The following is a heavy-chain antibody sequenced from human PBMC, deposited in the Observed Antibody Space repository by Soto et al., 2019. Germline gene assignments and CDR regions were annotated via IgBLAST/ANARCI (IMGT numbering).Heavy chain of an antibody. D-gene: IGHD3-22*01. Sequence: PGESLKISCKGSGYSFTSYWIGWVRQMPGKGLEWMGIIYPGDSDTRYSPSFQGQVTISADKSISTAYLQWSSLKASDTAMYYCARRTYYYDSSGYYYYGMDVWGQGTTVTVS. CDR1: GYSFTSYW. CDR2: IYPGDSDT. J-gene: IGHJ6*02. V-gene: IGHV5-51*01. CDR3: ARRTYYYDSSGYYYYGMDV.